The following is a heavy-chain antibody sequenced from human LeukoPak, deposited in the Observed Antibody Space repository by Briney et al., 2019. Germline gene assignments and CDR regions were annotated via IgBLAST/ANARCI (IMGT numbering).Heavy chain of an antibody. CDR3: ARPKNKCEDTDVFDI. CDR2: INRYESST. J-gene: IGHJ3*02. V-gene: IGHV3-74*01. CDR1: GFMFSSYW. D-gene: IGHD5-18*01. Sequence: GGSLTPSCPASGFMFSSYWLHWVGQAPGKGLAGVERINRYESSTRYEDSVQGRFTITRDNAKNPLYPQMNSLGADGPAVDYCARPKNKCEDTDVFDIWGHGKVVTVSP.